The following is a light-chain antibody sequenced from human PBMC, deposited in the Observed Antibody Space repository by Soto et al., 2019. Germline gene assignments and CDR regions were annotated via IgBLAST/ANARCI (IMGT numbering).Light chain of an antibody. CDR1: SSNIGAGYD. CDR3: QSYDSSLSGFVV. Sequence: QSVLTQPPSVSGAPGQRVTISCTGSSSNIGAGYDVHWYQQLPGTAPKLLIYGNSNRPSEVPDRFSGSKSGTSASLAITGLQAEDEADYYRQSYDSSLSGFVVFGGGTKLTVL. CDR2: GNS. V-gene: IGLV1-40*01. J-gene: IGLJ2*01.